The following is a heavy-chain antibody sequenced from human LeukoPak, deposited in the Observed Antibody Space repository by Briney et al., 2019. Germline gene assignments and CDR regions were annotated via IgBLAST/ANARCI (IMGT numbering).Heavy chain of an antibody. D-gene: IGHD3/OR15-3a*01. CDR1: GFTFSSYA. CDR3: AGVARDWYLYFDY. J-gene: IGHJ4*02. V-gene: IGHV3-23*01. Sequence: GGSLRPSCAASGFTFSSYAMSWVRQAPGKGLEWVSAISGSGGSTYYADSVKGRFTISRDNSKNTLYLQMNSLRAEDTAVYYCAGVARDWYLYFDYWGQGTLVTVSS. CDR2: ISGSGGST.